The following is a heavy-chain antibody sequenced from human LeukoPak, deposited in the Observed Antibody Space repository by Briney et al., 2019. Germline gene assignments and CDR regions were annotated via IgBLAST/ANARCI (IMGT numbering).Heavy chain of an antibody. CDR1: GFTFNNYG. CDR3: GREGYEDAFDI. Sequence: GGSLRLSCAASGFTFNNYGMHWVRQAPGKGLEWVAIISYDGSNTYYADSVKGRFTISRDNSKNTLYLQMTSLRAEDTAVYYCGREGYEDAFDIWGQGTMVTVSS. CDR2: ISYDGSNT. V-gene: IGHV3-30*03. D-gene: IGHD3-3*01. J-gene: IGHJ3*02.